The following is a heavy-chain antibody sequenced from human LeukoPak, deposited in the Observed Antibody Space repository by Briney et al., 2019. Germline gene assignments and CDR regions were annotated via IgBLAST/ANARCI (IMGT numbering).Heavy chain of an antibody. CDR2: IYFTGSS. D-gene: IGHD2-21*02. CDR1: GGSFSGYY. J-gene: IGHJ3*02. Sequence: SETLSLTCAVYGGSFSGYYWSWIRQPPGKGLEWIGSIYFTGSSYSNPSLKSRVTISIDTSKNQFSLKLFSVTAPDTAVYYCARLSYCGGDYYSRAFDIWGQGTMVTVSS. CDR3: ARLSYCGGDYYSRAFDI. V-gene: IGHV4-34*01.